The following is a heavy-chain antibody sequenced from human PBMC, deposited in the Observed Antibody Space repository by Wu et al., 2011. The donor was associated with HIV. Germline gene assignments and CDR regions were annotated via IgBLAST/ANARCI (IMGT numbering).Heavy chain of an antibody. V-gene: IGHV1-18*01. CDR3: ARVVFPRNMDV. Sequence: QVQLVQSGAEVKKPGASVTVSCKTSGYTFSYYGISWVRQAPGQGLEWMGWINGNNGDTDCAQKFQGRVTMTTDTSTTTAYMELRSLRSDDTAVFYCARVVFPRNMDVWGKGTTVIVSS. J-gene: IGHJ6*03. CDR2: INGNNGDT. CDR1: GYTFSYYG.